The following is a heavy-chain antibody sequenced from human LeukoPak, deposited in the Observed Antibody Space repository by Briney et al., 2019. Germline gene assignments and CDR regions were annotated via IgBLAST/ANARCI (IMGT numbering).Heavy chain of an antibody. CDR3: ASLRERSYYARGFDY. Sequence: PSETLSLTCTVSGYSISSDYYWGWIRQPPGKGLEWIGSIYHSGGTYYNPSLKSRVTISVDTSKNQFSLKLSSVTAAATAVYYCASLRERSYYARGFDYWGQGTLVTVSS. D-gene: IGHD1-26*01. J-gene: IGHJ4*02. V-gene: IGHV4-38-2*02. CDR2: IYHSGGT. CDR1: GYSISSDYY.